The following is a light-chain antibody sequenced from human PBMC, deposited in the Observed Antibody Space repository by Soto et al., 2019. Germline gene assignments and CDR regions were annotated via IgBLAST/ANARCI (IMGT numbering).Light chain of an antibody. CDR3: QQYGRSPFT. CDR1: QTINSNF. Sequence: EIVLTQSPVSLSLSPGERATLSCRASQTINSNFLAWLQQKPGLAPRLLIYGASRRASGIPDRFSGSVSGTDFALTISRLEPEDFAVYFCQQYGRSPFTFGQGTKLQIK. J-gene: IGKJ2*01. CDR2: GAS. V-gene: IGKV3-20*01.